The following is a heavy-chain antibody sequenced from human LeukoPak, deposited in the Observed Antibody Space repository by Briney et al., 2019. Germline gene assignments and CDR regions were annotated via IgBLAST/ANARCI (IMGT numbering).Heavy chain of an antibody. J-gene: IGHJ4*02. CDR1: GGSISSYY. CDR3: ARAPGPVCSSTGRHFFDY. D-gene: IGHD2-2*01. Sequence: SETLSLTCTVSGGSISSYYWSWIRQPPGKGLEWIGYIYYSGSTNYNPSLKSRVTISVDRSKNQFSLKLSSVTAADTAVYYCARAPGPVCSSTGRHFFDYWGQGTLVTVSS. CDR2: IYYSGST. V-gene: IGHV4-59*12.